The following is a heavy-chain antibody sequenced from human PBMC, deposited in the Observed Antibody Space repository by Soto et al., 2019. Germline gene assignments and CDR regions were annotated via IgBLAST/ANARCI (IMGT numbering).Heavy chain of an antibody. CDR1: GGTFSSYA. CDR3: ARDWDSCGFGYAFDL. Sequence: QVQLVQSGAEVKKPGSSVKVSCKASGGTFSSYAISWVRQAPGQGLEWMGGIIPIFGTANYAQKFQGRVTITGDESTSTAYVEVSSLRCEDTGVYYCARDWDSCGFGYAFDLWGQGTMVTVSS. J-gene: IGHJ3*01. D-gene: IGHD3-22*01. CDR2: IIPIFGTA. V-gene: IGHV1-69*01.